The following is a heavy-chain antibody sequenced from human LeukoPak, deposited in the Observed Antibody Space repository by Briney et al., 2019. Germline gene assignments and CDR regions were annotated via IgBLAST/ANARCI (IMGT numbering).Heavy chain of an antibody. Sequence: SVEVSCKASGGTFSSYAISWVRQAPGQGLEWMGGIIPIFGTANYAQKFQGRVTITADESTSTAYMELSSLRSEDTAVYYRASPRVYSSSWYYFDYWGQGTLVTVSS. D-gene: IGHD6-13*01. V-gene: IGHV1-69*13. J-gene: IGHJ4*02. CDR3: ASPRVYSSSWYYFDY. CDR1: GGTFSSYA. CDR2: IIPIFGTA.